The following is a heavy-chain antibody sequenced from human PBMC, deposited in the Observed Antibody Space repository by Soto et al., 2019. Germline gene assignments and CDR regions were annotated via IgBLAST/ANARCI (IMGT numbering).Heavy chain of an antibody. CDR3: ARERITPLFY. Sequence: QVQLVQSGAEVKKPGSLVKVSCKASGGKFTSNTFSWVRQAPGQGLEWMGRIIPILDVAHYAQKFQGRVTITADKSTNTTYMELSSLTSGDTAIYYCARERITPLFYWGQGTLVIVSS. CDR1: GGKFTSNT. V-gene: IGHV1-69*04. CDR2: IIPILDVA. D-gene: IGHD1-20*01. J-gene: IGHJ4*02.